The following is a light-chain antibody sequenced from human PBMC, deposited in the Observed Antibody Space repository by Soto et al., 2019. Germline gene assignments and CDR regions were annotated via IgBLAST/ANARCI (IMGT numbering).Light chain of an antibody. CDR3: CSYTLGPTLV. CDR2: EVT. J-gene: IGLJ2*01. CDR1: SSDVGTYNL. Sequence: QSALTQPASVSGSPGQSISISCTGTSSDVGTYNLLSWYQQHPGKAPKLIIYEVTERPSGVSDRFSGSKSGSTASLTISGLQADDEAIYFCCSYTLGPTLVFGGGTKLTVL. V-gene: IGLV2-23*02.